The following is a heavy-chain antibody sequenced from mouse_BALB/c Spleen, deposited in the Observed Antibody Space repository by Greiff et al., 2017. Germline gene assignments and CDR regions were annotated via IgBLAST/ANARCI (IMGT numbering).Heavy chain of an antibody. CDR3: VRYGYLDD. D-gene: IGHD1-1*02. V-gene: IGHV10-1*02. CDR1: GFTFNTYA. CDR2: IRSKSNNYAT. J-gene: IGHJ2*01. Sequence: VQLKQSGGGLVQPKGSLKLSCAASGFTFNTYAMNWVRQAPGKGLEWVARIRSKSNNYATYYADSVKDRFTISRDDSQSMLYLQMNNLKTEDTAMYYCVRYGYLDDWGQGTTLTVSS.